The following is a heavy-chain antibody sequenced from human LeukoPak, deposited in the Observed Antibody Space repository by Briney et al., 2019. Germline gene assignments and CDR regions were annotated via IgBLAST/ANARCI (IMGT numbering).Heavy chain of an antibody. Sequence: SETLSLTCAVYGGSFSGYYWSWIRQPPGKGLEWIGEINHSGSTNYNPSLKSRVTISVDTSKNQFSLKLSSVTAADTAVYYCASHKGFWGQGTLVTVSS. V-gene: IGHV4-34*01. CDR2: INHSGST. CDR1: GGSFSGYY. CDR3: ASHKGF. J-gene: IGHJ4*02.